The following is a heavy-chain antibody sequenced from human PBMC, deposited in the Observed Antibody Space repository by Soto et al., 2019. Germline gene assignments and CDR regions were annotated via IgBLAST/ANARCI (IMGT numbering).Heavy chain of an antibody. CDR2: IYYSGST. Sequence: SEALSLTCTGSGGSHSSSRYSWGRFRQPPGKGLEWIGSIYYSGSTYYNPSLKSRVTLSVDTSKNQFSLKLSSVTAADTAVYYCARHTPAISISDHWGQGTLVTVS. D-gene: IGHD2-15*01. J-gene: IGHJ4*02. CDR3: ARHTPAISISDH. V-gene: IGHV4-39*01. CDR1: GGSHSSSRYS.